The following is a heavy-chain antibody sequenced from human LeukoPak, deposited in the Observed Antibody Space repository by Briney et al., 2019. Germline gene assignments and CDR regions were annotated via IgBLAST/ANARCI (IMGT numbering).Heavy chain of an antibody. Sequence: RGGSLRLYCAASRFTFSNYAMCWVRQAPGKGLEWVSAISKSGSTFYADSVKGRFTISRDNSRNTLYLQMDSLRADDTAVYYCAKGWTGFGGDVWGQGTTVTVSS. V-gene: IGHV3-23*01. D-gene: IGHD3-3*01. CDR1: RFTFSNYA. J-gene: IGHJ6*02. CDR2: ISKSGST. CDR3: AKGWTGFGGDV.